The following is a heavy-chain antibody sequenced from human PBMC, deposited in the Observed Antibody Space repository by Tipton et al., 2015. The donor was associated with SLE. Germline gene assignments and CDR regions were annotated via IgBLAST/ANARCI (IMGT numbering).Heavy chain of an antibody. D-gene: IGHD3-10*01. Sequence: TLSLTCTVSGGTISSDPYYWGWIRQPPGKGLEWIGSIYHRGNTYYNPSLKSRVAVSVDTSKNQFSLSLSSVTAADTAFYHCATPGYFGSGSSVAYWGQGTLVAVSS. J-gene: IGHJ4*02. V-gene: IGHV4-39*01. CDR1: GGTISSDPYY. CDR3: ATPGYFGSGSSVAY. CDR2: IYHRGNT.